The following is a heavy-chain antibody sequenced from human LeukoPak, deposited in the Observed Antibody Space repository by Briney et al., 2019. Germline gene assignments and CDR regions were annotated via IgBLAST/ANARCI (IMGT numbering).Heavy chain of an antibody. Sequence: PSDTLSLICSVSNDSINSREFSCAWIRQSPGRVLEWIGSIYLDPTTYSNPSSRSRLSMSLDTSKDQFSMSLHSVTAADAGVYYCARNWGYFDTGGFHYRFRFDPWGQGTLVAVSS. V-gene: IGHV4-39*01. D-gene: IGHD3-9*01. J-gene: IGHJ5*02. CDR3: ARNWGYFDTGGFHYRFRFDP. CDR1: NDSINSREFS. CDR2: IYLDPTT.